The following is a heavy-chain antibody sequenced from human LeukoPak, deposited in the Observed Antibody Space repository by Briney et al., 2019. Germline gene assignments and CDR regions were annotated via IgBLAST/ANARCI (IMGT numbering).Heavy chain of an antibody. V-gene: IGHV4-61*02. CDR1: GGSISSGSYY. CDR3: ARAITSVTMVRGVMDV. CDR2: IYTSGST. J-gene: IGHJ6*02. D-gene: IGHD3-10*01. Sequence: PSQTLSLTCTVSGGSISSGSYYWSWIRQPAGKGLEWIGRIYTSGSTNYNPSLKSRVTISVDRSKNQFSLKLSSVTAADTAVYYCARAITSVTMVRGVMDVWGQGTTVTVSS.